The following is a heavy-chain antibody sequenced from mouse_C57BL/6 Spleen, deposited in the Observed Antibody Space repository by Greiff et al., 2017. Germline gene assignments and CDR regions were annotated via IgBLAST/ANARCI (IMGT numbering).Heavy chain of an antibody. CDR3: ARSYYDGKTPFAY. CDR1: GYTFTSYW. J-gene: IGHJ3*01. V-gene: IGHV1-55*01. D-gene: IGHD1-1*01. Sequence: QVQLKQPGAELVKPGASVKMSCKASGYTFTSYWITWVKQRPGQGLEWIGDIYPGSGSTNYNEKFKSKATLTVDTSSSKAYMQLSSLTSEDSAVYYCARSYYDGKTPFAYGGQGTLVTVSA. CDR2: IYPGSGST.